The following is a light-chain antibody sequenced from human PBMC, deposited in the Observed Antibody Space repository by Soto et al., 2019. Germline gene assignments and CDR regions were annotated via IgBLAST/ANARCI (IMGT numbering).Light chain of an antibody. CDR1: SSNIGAGYN. Sequence: QSVLTQPPSVSVAPGQRVTISCTGSSSNIGAGYNVHWYQQLPGTAPKLLIYGNNNRPSGVPDRFSGSKSGTSASLVITGLQAEDEADYYCQSFDSSLSASVFGGGTKLTVL. J-gene: IGLJ2*01. CDR3: QSFDSSLSASV. V-gene: IGLV1-40*01. CDR2: GNN.